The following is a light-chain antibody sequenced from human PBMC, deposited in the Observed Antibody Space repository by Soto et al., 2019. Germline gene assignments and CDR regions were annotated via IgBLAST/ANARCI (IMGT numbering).Light chain of an antibody. CDR3: QQLNGSPPYT. J-gene: IGKJ2*01. CDR1: QGISSY. CDR2: AAS. Sequence: DIQLTQSPSFLSASVGDRVTITCRASQGISSYLAWYQQKPGKAPKLLIYAASTLQSGVPSRFGGSGSGTEFTLTISSLQPEDFATYYCQQLNGSPPYTFGQGTKLEIK. V-gene: IGKV1-9*01.